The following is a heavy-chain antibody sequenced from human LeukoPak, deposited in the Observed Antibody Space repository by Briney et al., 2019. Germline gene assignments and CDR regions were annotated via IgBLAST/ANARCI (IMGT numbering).Heavy chain of an antibody. V-gene: IGHV3-23*01. Sequence: PGGSLRLSCAASGFTFSSYAMSWVRQAPGKGLEWVSAISGSGGSTYYADSVKGRFTISRDNSKNTLYLQMNSLRAEDTAVYYCAKDGSTIFGVVIKPPDFWGQGTLVTVSS. CDR3: AKDGSTIFGVVIKPPDF. CDR1: GFTFSSYA. D-gene: IGHD3-3*01. J-gene: IGHJ4*02. CDR2: ISGSGGST.